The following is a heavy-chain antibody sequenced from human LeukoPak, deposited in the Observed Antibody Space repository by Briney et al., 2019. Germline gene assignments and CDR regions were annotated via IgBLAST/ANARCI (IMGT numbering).Heavy chain of an antibody. CDR3: ARRRELLRSNWYFDL. V-gene: IGHV4-59*08. J-gene: IGHJ2*01. D-gene: IGHD1-26*01. CDR1: GGSISSYY. CDR2: ISYSGST. Sequence: PSETLSLTCTVSGGSISSYYWSWIRQPPGKGLEWIGYISYSGSTNYNPSLKSRLTISADSSKNQFSLKVSSVTAADTAVYYCARRRELLRSNWYFDLWGRGTLVTVSS.